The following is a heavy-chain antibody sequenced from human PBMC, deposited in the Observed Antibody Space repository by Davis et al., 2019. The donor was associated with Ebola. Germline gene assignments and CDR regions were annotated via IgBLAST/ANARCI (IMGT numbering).Heavy chain of an antibody. V-gene: IGHV3-11*01. CDR1: GFTFSDYY. Sequence: AGSLRLSCAVSGFTFSDYYLTWIRQSPGKGLEWVSYISDSGSISYADSVKGRFTISRDNTKKSLYLQMNSLRAEDTAVYYCARDVGRNSRFDPWGQGTLVTVSS. D-gene: IGHD1-26*01. CDR3: ARDVGRNSRFDP. J-gene: IGHJ5*02. CDR2: ISDSGSI.